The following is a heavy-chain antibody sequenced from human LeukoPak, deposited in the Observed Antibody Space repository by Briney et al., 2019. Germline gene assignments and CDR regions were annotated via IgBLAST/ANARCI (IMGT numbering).Heavy chain of an antibody. D-gene: IGHD4-17*01. Sequence: GGSLRLSCAASGFTFSSYGMHWVRQAPGKGLEWVAVISYDGSNKYYADSVKGRFTISRDNYKNTLYLQMNSLRAEDTAGYYCAKDPHYGDYVNYFDYWGQGTLVTVPS. V-gene: IGHV3-30*18. J-gene: IGHJ4*02. CDR3: AKDPHYGDYVNYFDY. CDR1: GFTFSSYG. CDR2: ISYDGSNK.